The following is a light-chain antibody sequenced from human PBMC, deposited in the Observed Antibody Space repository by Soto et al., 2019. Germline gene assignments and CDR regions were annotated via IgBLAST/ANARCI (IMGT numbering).Light chain of an antibody. CDR2: AAS. CDR3: QQYGSSPT. CDR1: QSFRGL. V-gene: IGKV3-20*01. Sequence: EVVPTHSPLTLSLSARDSATVRSRASQSFRGLLAWYQQTPGQAPRLLIYAASSRATGIPDRFSGSGSGTDFTLTISRLEPEDFAVYYCQQYGSSPTFGEGTKVDI. J-gene: IGKJ1*01.